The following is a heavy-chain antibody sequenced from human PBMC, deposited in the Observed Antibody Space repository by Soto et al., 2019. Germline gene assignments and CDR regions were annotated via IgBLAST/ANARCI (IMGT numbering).Heavy chain of an antibody. CDR2: ISSSGSTI. Sequence: QVQLVESGGGLVKPGGSLRLSCAASGFTFSDYYMSWIRQAPGKGLEWVSYISSSGSTIYYADSVKGRFTISRDNAKNSLYLQMTSLRAEDTAVYYCAGLKPLAATGPDAFDIWGQGTMVTVSS. CDR1: GFTFSDYY. CDR3: AGLKPLAATGPDAFDI. D-gene: IGHD2-15*01. V-gene: IGHV3-11*01. J-gene: IGHJ3*02.